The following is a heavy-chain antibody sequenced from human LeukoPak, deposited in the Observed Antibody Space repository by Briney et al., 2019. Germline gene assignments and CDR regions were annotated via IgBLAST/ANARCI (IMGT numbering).Heavy chain of an antibody. J-gene: IGHJ6*03. CDR3: ARDKAGYMDV. D-gene: IGHD6-19*01. V-gene: IGHV3-64*01. CDR1: GFTFSTYV. Sequence: GGSLRLSCAASGFTFSTYVMYWVRQAPGKGLEYVSGISSNGGSTYYVNAVKGRFTISRDNSKNTLYLQMGSLRADDMAVYYCARDKAGYMDVWGKGTTVTVSS. CDR2: ISSNGGST.